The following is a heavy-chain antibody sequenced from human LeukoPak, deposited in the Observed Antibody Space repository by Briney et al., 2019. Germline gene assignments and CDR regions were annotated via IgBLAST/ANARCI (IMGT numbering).Heavy chain of an antibody. CDR1: GFIFSNAW. V-gene: IGHV3-74*01. Sequence: GVSLRLSCAASGFIFSNAWVSWVREATGKGLVWVSRINSDGSSTSYADSVKGRFTISRDNAKNTLYLQMNSLRAEDTAVYYCAREVVWGQGTLVTVSS. CDR2: INSDGSST. D-gene: IGHD3-22*01. CDR3: AREVV. J-gene: IGHJ4*02.